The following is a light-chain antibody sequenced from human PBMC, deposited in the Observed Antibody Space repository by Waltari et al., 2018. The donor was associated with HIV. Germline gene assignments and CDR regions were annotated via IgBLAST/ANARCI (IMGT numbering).Light chain of an antibody. J-gene: IGKJ5*01. CDR2: GAS. Sequence: DIDMTQSPSSLSASVGDRVAITCRSSEFINSDLHWYQLTPGKAPRLLVFGASTLHRGVPSRFSGSGSETDYTLTINNLQPEDFGTYFCQQTYNTPHTFGLGTRLEVK. CDR3: QQTYNTPHT. V-gene: IGKV1-39*01. CDR1: EFINSD.